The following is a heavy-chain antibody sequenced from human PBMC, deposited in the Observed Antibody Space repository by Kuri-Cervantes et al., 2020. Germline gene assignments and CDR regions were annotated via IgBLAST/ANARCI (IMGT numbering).Heavy chain of an antibody. CDR1: GFTFSAYV. D-gene: IGHD5-18*01. CDR2: IRGSGATT. J-gene: IGHJ6*02. Sequence: GGSLRLSCAASGFTFSAYVMNWVRQAPGKGLEWVSAIRGSGATTYYADSVKGRFTVSRDNSKNTLYLQMNSLRAEDTAVYYCARDDCGYSYGCRYYYYGMDVWGQGTTVTVSS. V-gene: IGHV3-23*01. CDR3: ARDDCGYSYGCRYYYYGMDV.